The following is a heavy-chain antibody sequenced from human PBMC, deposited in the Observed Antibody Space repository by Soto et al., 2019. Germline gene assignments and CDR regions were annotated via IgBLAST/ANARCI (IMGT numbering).Heavy chain of an antibody. CDR3: ARDFSYDSSGYWWYFDY. CDR1: GYTFTSYG. V-gene: IGHV1-18*01. D-gene: IGHD3-22*01. CDR2: ISAYNGNT. J-gene: IGHJ4*02. Sequence: GASVKVSCKASGYTFTSYGISWVRQAPGQVLEWMGWISAYNGNTNYAQKLQGRVTMTTDTSTSTAYMELRSLRSDDTAVYYCARDFSYDSSGYWWYFDYWGQGTLVTVSS.